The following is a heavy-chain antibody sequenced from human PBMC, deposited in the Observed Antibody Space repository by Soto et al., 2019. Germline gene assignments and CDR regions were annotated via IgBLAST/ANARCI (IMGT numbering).Heavy chain of an antibody. J-gene: IGHJ4*02. V-gene: IGHV5-10-1*01. CDR2: IDPSDSYT. D-gene: IGHD3-10*01. CDR3: ARLEWDYYGSGSYFWFAY. CDR1: GYSFTSYW. Sequence: GESLKISCKGSGYSFTSYWISWVRQMPGKGLEWMGRIDPSDSYTNYSPSFQGHVTISADKSISTAYLQWSSLKASDTAMYYCARLEWDYYGSGSYFWFAYWGQGTLVTVSS.